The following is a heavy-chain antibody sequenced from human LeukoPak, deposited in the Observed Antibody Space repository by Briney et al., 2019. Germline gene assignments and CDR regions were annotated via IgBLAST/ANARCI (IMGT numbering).Heavy chain of an antibody. D-gene: IGHD6-19*01. Sequence: GGSLRLSCAASGFTFSSYSMNWVRQAPGKGLEWVSSISSSSYIYYADSVKGRFTISRDNAKNTLYPQMNSLRAEDTAVYYCARAADLDYWGQGTLVTVSS. CDR1: GFTFSSYS. J-gene: IGHJ4*02. V-gene: IGHV3-21*01. CDR3: ARAADLDY. CDR2: ISSSSYI.